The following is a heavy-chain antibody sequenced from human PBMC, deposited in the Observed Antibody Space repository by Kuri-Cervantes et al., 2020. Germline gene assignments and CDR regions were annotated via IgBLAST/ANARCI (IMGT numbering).Heavy chain of an antibody. D-gene: IGHD1-26*01. CDR1: GFTFSSYA. V-gene: IGHV3-30-3*01. CDR3: AREDGGSI. Sequence: GESLKISCAASGFTFSSYAMHWVRQAPGKGLEWVAVISYDGSNKYYADSVKGRFTISRDNSKNTLYLQMNSLRAEDTAVYYCAREDGGSIWSQGTLVTVSS. CDR2: ISYDGSNK. J-gene: IGHJ4*02.